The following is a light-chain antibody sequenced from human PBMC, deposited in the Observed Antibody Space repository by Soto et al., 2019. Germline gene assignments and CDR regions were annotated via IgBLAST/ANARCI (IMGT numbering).Light chain of an antibody. CDR3: SSYTSSSTPYYV. J-gene: IGLJ1*01. Sequence: QSVLTQPASVSGSPGQSITISCTGTSSDVGGYNYVSWYQQHPGKAPKLMIYEVSNRPSGVSNRFSGSKSGNTASLTISGLQAEDEADYYCSSYTSSSTPYYVFGTGTKLTV. V-gene: IGLV2-14*01. CDR2: EVS. CDR1: SSDVGGYNY.